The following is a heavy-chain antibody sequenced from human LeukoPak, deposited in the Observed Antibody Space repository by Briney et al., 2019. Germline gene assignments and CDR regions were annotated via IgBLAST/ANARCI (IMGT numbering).Heavy chain of an antibody. CDR2: IKSKTDRGTT. CDR1: GFTFSNAW. Sequence: GRSLRLSCAASGFTFSNAWMSWVRQAPGKGLEWVGRIKSKTDRGTTDYAAPVKGRFTISRDDSKNTVYLQMNSLKTEDTAVYYCTTDGSGWYDYWGQGTLVTVSS. J-gene: IGHJ4*02. D-gene: IGHD6-19*01. CDR3: TTDGSGWYDY. V-gene: IGHV3-15*01.